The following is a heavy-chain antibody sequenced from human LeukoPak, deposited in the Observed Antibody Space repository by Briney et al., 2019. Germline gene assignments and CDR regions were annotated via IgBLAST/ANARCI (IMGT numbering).Heavy chain of an antibody. J-gene: IGHJ6*02. CDR1: GFTFSSYA. Sequence: GGSLRLSCAASGFTFSSYAMSWIRQAPGKGLEWVSYISSSSSYTNYADSVKGRFTISRDNAKNSLYLQMNSLRAEDTAVYYCARVSRARDYYYGMDVWGQGTTVTVSS. CDR2: ISSSSSYT. D-gene: IGHD3-10*01. V-gene: IGHV3-11*06. CDR3: ARVSRARDYYYGMDV.